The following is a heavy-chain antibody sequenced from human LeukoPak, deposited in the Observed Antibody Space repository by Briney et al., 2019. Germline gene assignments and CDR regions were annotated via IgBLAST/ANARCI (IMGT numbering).Heavy chain of an antibody. D-gene: IGHD6-13*01. CDR3: ARGVRIAAAGGDWFDP. CDR1: GYTFTSYD. CDR2: MNPNSGNT. Sequence: ASVTVSGKASGYTFTSYDINWVRQATGQGLEWMGWMNPNSGNTGYAQKFQGRVTMTRNTSISTAYMELSSLRSEDTAVYYCARGVRIAAAGGDWFDPWGQGTLVTVSS. J-gene: IGHJ5*02. V-gene: IGHV1-8*01.